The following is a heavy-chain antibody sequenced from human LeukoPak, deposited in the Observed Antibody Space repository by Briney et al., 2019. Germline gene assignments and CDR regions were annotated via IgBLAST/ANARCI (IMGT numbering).Heavy chain of an antibody. CDR3: ARGDGGNPDFDY. J-gene: IGHJ4*02. CDR2: INHSGST. Sequence: SETLSLTCAVYGGSFSGYYWSWIRQPPGKGLEWIGEINHSGSTNYNPSLKSRVTISVDTSKNQFSLKLSSVTAADTAVYYCARGDGGNPDFDYWGQGTLVTVSS. V-gene: IGHV4-34*01. D-gene: IGHD4-23*01. CDR1: GGSFSGYY.